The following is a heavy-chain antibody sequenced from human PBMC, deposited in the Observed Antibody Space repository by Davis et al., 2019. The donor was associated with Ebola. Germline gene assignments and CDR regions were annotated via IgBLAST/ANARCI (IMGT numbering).Heavy chain of an antibody. V-gene: IGHV3-49*04. D-gene: IGHD1-26*01. Sequence: PGGSLRLSCTASGFTFGDYAMSWVRQAPGKGLEWVGFIRSKAYGGTTEYAASVKGRFIISRDDSKSIAYLQMNSLKTEDTAVYYCTRDGWELLRPVTRFDYWGQGALVTVSS. CDR3: TRDGWELLRPVTRFDY. CDR1: GFTFGDYA. CDR2: IRSKAYGGTT. J-gene: IGHJ4*02.